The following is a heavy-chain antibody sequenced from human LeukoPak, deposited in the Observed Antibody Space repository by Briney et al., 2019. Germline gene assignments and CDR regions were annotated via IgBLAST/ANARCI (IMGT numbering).Heavy chain of an antibody. D-gene: IGHD1-1*01. Sequence: PGGSLRLSCAASGFTFSSYDMNWVRQAPGKGLEWVSSISSSSSYIYYADSVKGRFTISRDNAKNSLYLQMNSLRAEDTAVYYCARDRKLYNWNDYYYYGMDVWGQGTTVTVSS. CDR1: GFTFSSYD. V-gene: IGHV3-21*01. J-gene: IGHJ6*02. CDR3: ARDRKLYNWNDYYYYGMDV. CDR2: ISSSSSYI.